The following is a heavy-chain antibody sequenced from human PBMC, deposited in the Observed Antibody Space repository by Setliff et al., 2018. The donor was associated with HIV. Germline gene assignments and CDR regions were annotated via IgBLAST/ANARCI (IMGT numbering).Heavy chain of an antibody. J-gene: IGHJ3*02. Sequence: SETLSLTCIVSGGSISSSSYYWGWIRQHPGKGLEWIGYIYYSGSAYYNPSLKSRFTISVDTSKNQFSLKLTSVTAADTAVYYCARDRPSSSWYFNAFDIWGQGTMVTVSS. CDR3: ARDRPSSSWYFNAFDI. CDR1: GGSISSSSYY. D-gene: IGHD6-13*01. V-gene: IGHV4-39*07. CDR2: IYYSGSA.